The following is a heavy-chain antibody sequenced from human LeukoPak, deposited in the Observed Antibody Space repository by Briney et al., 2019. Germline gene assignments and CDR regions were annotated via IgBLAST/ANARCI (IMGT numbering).Heavy chain of an antibody. CDR2: ISGSGGST. J-gene: IGHJ4*02. V-gene: IGHV3-23*01. CDR1: GFTFSSYA. Sequence: PGGSLRLSCAASGFTFSSYAMSWIRQAPGKGLEWVSAISGSGGSTYYADSVKGRFTISRDNSKNTLYLQMNSLRAEDTAVYYCARAYSSSSEANFDYWGQGTLVTVSS. CDR3: ARAYSSSSEANFDY. D-gene: IGHD6-6*01.